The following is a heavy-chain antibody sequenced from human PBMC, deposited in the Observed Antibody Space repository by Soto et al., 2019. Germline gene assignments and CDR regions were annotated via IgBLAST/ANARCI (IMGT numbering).Heavy chain of an antibody. Sequence: EVRLVESGGGLVKPGGSLRLSCTGSGFPFSAYNINWVRQAPGKGLEWVSSITVGSSHIYQPNSMKGRFTISRDDAKNSVYLQIDSLRDEDTALYYCSRSPEVGVRGAYWGQGTLVTVSS. J-gene: IGHJ4*02. D-gene: IGHD3-16*01. CDR1: GFPFSAYN. CDR3: SRSPEVGVRGAY. CDR2: ITVGSSHI. V-gene: IGHV3-21*01.